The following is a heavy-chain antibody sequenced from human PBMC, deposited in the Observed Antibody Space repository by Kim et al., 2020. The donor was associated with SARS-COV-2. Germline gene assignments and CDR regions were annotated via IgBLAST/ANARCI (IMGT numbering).Heavy chain of an antibody. J-gene: IGHJ3*02. D-gene: IGHD2-2*01. Sequence: GGSLRLSCAASGFTFSGSAMHWVRQASGKGLEWVGRIRSKANSYATAYAASVKGRFTISRDDSKNTAYLQMNSLKTEDTAVYYCTCSTSPPVGAFDIWGQGTMVTVSS. V-gene: IGHV3-73*01. CDR3: TCSTSPPVGAFDI. CDR1: GFTFSGSA. CDR2: IRSKANSYAT.